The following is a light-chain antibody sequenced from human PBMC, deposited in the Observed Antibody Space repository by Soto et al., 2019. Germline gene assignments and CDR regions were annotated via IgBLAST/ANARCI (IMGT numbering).Light chain of an antibody. J-gene: IGKJ4*01. CDR3: QQYESFFPLT. CDR1: QNINSW. V-gene: IGKV1-5*03. CDR2: TAS. Sequence: DIQMTQSPSTLSASVGDRVTITCRASQNINSWLAWYQQKPGKAPKLLIYTASNLESGVPSRFSGSGSGTDFTLTISSLQPDDFATYHCQQYESFFPLTFGGGTKVDIK.